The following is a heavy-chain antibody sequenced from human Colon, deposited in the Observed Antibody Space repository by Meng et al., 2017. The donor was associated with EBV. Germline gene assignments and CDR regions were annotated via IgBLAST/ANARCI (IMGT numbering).Heavy chain of an antibody. CDR2: INHSGNT. CDR1: GGPFSVYY. V-gene: IGHV4-34*01. Sequence: QVQMQQGGSGCLILSETLVHRLPVLGGPFSVYYRGWNRRAPGEGLEWIGVINHSGNTKINPSLESRVSISVDTSENQVSLKLTSVTAADTSVYYCARRTTVNLRSFDSWGQGTLVTVSS. CDR3: ARRTTVNLRSFDS. D-gene: IGHD4-17*01. J-gene: IGHJ4*02.